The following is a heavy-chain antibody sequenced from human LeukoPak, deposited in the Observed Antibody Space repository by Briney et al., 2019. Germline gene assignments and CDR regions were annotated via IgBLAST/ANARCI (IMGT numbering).Heavy chain of an antibody. V-gene: IGHV3-48*04. CDR1: GFTFSSYS. Sequence: GGSLRLSCAASGFTFSSYSMNWVRQAPGKGLEWVSYISSSSSTIYYADSVKGRFTISRDNAENSLYLQMNSLRAEDTAVYYCARRFGYYGMDVWGQGTTVTVSS. D-gene: IGHD3-10*01. CDR3: ARRFGYYGMDV. J-gene: IGHJ6*02. CDR2: ISSSSSTI.